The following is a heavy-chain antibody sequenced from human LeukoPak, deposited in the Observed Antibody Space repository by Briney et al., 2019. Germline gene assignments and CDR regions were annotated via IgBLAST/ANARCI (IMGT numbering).Heavy chain of an antibody. CDR2: IYYSGST. CDR1: GGSISSSSYY. J-gene: IGHJ3*02. CDR3: ARGGVTTGDDAFDI. Sequence: PSETLSLTCTVSGGSISSSSYYWGWIRQPPGKGLEWIGSIYYSGSTYYNPSLKSRVTISVDTSKNQFSLKPSSVTAADTAVYYCARGGVTTGDDAFDIWGQGTMVTVSS. D-gene: IGHD4-17*01. V-gene: IGHV4-39*01.